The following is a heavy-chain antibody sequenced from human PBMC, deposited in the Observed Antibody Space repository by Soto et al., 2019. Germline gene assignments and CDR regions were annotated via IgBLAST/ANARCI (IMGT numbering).Heavy chain of an antibody. V-gene: IGHV4-34*01. CDR3: ARLSRAFGGVTDARPHYYYYMDD. J-gene: IGHJ6*03. D-gene: IGHD3-16*01. CDR1: GGSFSDHY. Sequence: SETLSLTCAVNGGSFSDHYWSWIRQPPGKGLEWIGEINHSGGTNYNPSLKSRVTISVETSRNPFSLKVTSVTAADTAVYYGARLSRAFGGVTDARPHYYYYMDDWGKGTTVTVSS. CDR2: INHSGGT.